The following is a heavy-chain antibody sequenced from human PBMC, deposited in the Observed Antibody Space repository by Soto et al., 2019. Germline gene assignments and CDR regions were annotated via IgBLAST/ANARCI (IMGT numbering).Heavy chain of an antibody. J-gene: IGHJ6*02. CDR2: IIPIFGTA. D-gene: IGHD2-21*02. V-gene: IGHV1-69*13. Sequence: GASVKVSFKASGGAFSSYAIRWVRQAPGQGLEWMGGIIPIFGTANYAQKFQGRVTITADESTITAYMELSSLRSEDTAVYYCASSYCGGDCYSERARTYYFYGMDVWGQGTTVTVS. CDR3: ASSYCGGDCYSERARTYYFYGMDV. CDR1: GGAFSSYA.